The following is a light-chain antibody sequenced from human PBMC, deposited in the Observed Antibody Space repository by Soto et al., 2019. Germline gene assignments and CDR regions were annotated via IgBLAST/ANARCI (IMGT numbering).Light chain of an antibody. CDR3: CSYAGRSSYVV. J-gene: IGLJ2*01. Sequence: QSALTQPASVSGSPGQSITISCTGTSSDVGSYNLVSWYQQHPGKAPKLMIYEVTKRPSGVSNRFSGSKSGNTASLTISGLQAEDEADYSCCSYAGRSSYVVFGGGTQLTVL. V-gene: IGLV2-23*02. CDR1: SSDVGSYNL. CDR2: EVT.